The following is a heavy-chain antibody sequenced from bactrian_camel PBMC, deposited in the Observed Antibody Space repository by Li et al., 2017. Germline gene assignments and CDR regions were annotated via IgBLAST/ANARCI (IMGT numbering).Heavy chain of an antibody. CDR3: AADSWRRCSTQSIDFGY. V-gene: IGHV3S63*01. CDR2: IYTRDGTT. CDR1: GFHYVNYC. Sequence: HVQLVESGGGLVQAGGSLRLSCAASGFHYVNYCMAWFRQAPGKEREEVVFIYTRDGTTFYGDFMKGRFTISRDDAKNTTYLQLNNLRAEDTAMYFCAADSWRRCSTQSIDFGYWGQGTQVTVS. D-gene: IGHD3*01. J-gene: IGHJ6*01.